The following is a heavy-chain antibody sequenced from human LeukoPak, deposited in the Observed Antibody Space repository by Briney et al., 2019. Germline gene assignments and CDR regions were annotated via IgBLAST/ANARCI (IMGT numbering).Heavy chain of an antibody. Sequence: ETLSLTCAVYGGSFSVYYWSWIRQPPGKGLEWIGYIYYSGSTNYNPSLKSRVTISVDTSKNQFSLKLSSVTAADTAVYYCARLNVDTAMVLDYWGQGTLVTVSS. CDR1: GGSFSVYY. CDR2: IYYSGST. CDR3: ARLNVDTAMVLDY. J-gene: IGHJ4*02. V-gene: IGHV4-59*01. D-gene: IGHD5-18*01.